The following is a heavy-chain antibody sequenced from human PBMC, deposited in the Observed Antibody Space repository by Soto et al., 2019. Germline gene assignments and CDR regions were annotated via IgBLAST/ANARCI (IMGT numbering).Heavy chain of an antibody. CDR1: GGTFSSYA. Sequence: GASVKVSCKASGGTFSSYAISWVRQAPGQGLEWMGGIIPIFGTANYAQKFQGRVTITADESTSTAYMELSSLRSEDTAVYYCAKTRQAPVGTHFFDLWGQGTQVTVSS. V-gene: IGHV1-69*13. J-gene: IGHJ4*02. CDR3: AKTRQAPVGTHFFDL. CDR2: IIPIFGTA.